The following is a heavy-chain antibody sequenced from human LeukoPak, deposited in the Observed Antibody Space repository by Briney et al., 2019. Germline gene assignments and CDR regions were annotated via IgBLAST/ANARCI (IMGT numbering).Heavy chain of an antibody. CDR3: ATLRLFEWGGPEAFVI. CDR2: IYYSGTT. Sequence: PSETLTLTCTVSGGSITNYYWTWIRQPPGKGLEWIGYIYYSGTTKYSPSLKSRVTISVDTSRNQFSLRLTSVTAADTAVYWCATLRLFEWGGPEAFVIWSQGTTVTVSS. D-gene: IGHD3-3*01. CDR1: GGSITNYY. J-gene: IGHJ3*02. V-gene: IGHV4-59*08.